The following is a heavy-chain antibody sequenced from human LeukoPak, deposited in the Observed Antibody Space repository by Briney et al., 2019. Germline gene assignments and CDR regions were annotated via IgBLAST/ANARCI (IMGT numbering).Heavy chain of an antibody. V-gene: IGHV3-48*03. Sequence: GGSLRLSCAASGFTFSSYEMNWVRQAPGKGLEWVSYISSSGSTIYYADSVKGRFTISRDNAKNSLYLQMNSLRAEVTAVYYCARELGDTAMVRWFDPWGQGTLVTVSS. D-gene: IGHD5-18*01. J-gene: IGHJ5*02. CDR1: GFTFSSYE. CDR2: ISSSGSTI. CDR3: ARELGDTAMVRWFDP.